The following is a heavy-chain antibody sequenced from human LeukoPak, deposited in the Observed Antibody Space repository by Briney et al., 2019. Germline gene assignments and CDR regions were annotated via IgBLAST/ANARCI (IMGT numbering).Heavy chain of an antibody. CDR1: GFTFSRFG. CDR2: LRYDGSDK. CDR3: ARDFSYGVKGAFEY. D-gene: IGHD3-10*01. J-gene: IGHJ4*02. Sequence: PGGSLRLSCAASGFTFSRFGMHWVRQAPGKGLEWVAFLRYDGSDKEYAESVKGRFIISRDNSKNTLYVQMDSLRIEDTGVYFRARDFSYGVKGAFEYWGQGTLVTVSS. V-gene: IGHV3-30*02.